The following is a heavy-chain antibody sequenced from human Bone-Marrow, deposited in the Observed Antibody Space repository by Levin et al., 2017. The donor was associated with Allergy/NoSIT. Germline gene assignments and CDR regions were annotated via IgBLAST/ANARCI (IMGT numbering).Heavy chain of an antibody. CDR2: ISYDGKKI. D-gene: IGHD1-26*01. CDR1: GLTFSSYG. Sequence: GGSLRLSCVVSGLTFSSYGMHWVRQAPGKGLEWVAGISYDGKKINYADSVKGRFTISRDNSKNTAYLQMNSLRSEDTSVFYCAGVVGSTAYFDYWGQGTQVTVSS. V-gene: IGHV3-30*03. CDR3: AGVVGSTAYFDY. J-gene: IGHJ4*02.